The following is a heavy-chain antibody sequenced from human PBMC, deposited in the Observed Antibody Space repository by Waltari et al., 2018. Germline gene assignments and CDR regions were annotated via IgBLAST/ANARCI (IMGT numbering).Heavy chain of an antibody. CDR1: GGTFSSYA. CDR2: FIPIFGTA. Sequence: QVQLVQSGAEVKKPGSSVKVACQASGGTFSSYAISWVRQATGHGLEWMGGFIPIFGTANYAQKFQGRVTITTDESTSTAYMELSSLRSEDTAVDYGARDVRGGSDSYYYYYVIDVWGQGTTVTVSS. J-gene: IGHJ6*02. D-gene: IGHD1-26*01. V-gene: IGHV1-69*05. CDR3: ARDVRGGSDSYYYYYVIDV.